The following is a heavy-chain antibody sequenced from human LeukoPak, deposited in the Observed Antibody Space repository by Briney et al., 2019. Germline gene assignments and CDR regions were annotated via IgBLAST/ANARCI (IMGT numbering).Heavy chain of an antibody. CDR2: INPSGGST. CDR3: AREYAVAAYFDY. J-gene: IGHJ4*02. V-gene: IGHV1-46*01. Sequence: GASVKVSCKASGYTFTSYYMHWVRQAPGQGLEWMGIINPSGGSTSYAQKFQGRVTMTRDMSTSTVYMELSSLRSEDTAVYYCAREYAVAAYFDYWGQGTLVTVSS. CDR1: GYTFTSYY. D-gene: IGHD6-19*01.